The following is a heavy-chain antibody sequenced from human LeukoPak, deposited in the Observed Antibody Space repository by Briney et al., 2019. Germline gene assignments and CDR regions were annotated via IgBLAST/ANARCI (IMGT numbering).Heavy chain of an antibody. J-gene: IGHJ4*02. CDR3: TTLGCFDWIPSSYFDY. V-gene: IGHV3-15*01. CDR2: IKSNDAGGTT. D-gene: IGHD3-9*01. Sequence: GGSLRLSCVASGFTFSNAWMSWVRQAPGKGLEWVGRIKSNDAGGTTDYAAPVKGRFTISRDDSKNMLYLQMKSLKTEDTAVYFCTTLGCFDWIPSSYFDYWGQGTLVTVSS. CDR1: GFTFSNAW.